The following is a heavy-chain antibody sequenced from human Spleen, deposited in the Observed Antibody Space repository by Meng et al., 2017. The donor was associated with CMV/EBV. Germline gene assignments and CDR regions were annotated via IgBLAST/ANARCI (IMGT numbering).Heavy chain of an antibody. J-gene: IGHJ6*02. D-gene: IGHD2-2*01. Sequence: GESLKISCVVSGFSVSSNYVNWVRQAPGKGLEWVSVIYSGGNTYYADSVKGRFTISRDNSKNTLYLQMNSLRAEDTAVYYCATPLLPPSYCSSTSCYGAYYGMDVWGQGTTVTVSS. V-gene: IGHV3-53*01. CDR2: IYSGGNT. CDR3: ATPLLPPSYCSSTSCYGAYYGMDV. CDR1: GFSVSSNY.